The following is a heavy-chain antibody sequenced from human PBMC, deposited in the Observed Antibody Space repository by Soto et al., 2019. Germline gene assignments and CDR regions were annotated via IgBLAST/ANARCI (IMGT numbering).Heavy chain of an antibody. CDR2: ISYDGSNK. D-gene: IGHD1-20*01. CDR1: GFTFSSYA. J-gene: IGHJ6*02. V-gene: IGHV3-30-3*01. Sequence: GGSLRLSCAASGFTFSSYAMHWVRQAPGKGLEWVAVISYDGSNKYYADSVKGRFTISRDNSKNTLYLQMNSLRAEDTAVYYCARDLVPRITGTNGMDVWGQGTTVTVSS. CDR3: ARDLVPRITGTNGMDV.